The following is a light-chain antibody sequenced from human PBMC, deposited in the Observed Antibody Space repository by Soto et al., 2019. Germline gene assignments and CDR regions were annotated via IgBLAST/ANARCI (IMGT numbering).Light chain of an antibody. CDR1: SSDVGGYNY. J-gene: IGLJ2*01. CDR2: EVS. CDR3: SSYTSSSTLV. Sequence: QSALTQPASVSGSPGQSITISCTGTSSDVGGYNYVSWYQQHPGKAPKLMIYEVSNRPSGASNRFSGSKSGNTASLTISGVQAEDEADYYCSSYTSSSTLVFGGGTKLTVL. V-gene: IGLV2-14*01.